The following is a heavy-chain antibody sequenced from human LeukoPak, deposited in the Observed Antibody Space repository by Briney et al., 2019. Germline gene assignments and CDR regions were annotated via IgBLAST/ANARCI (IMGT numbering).Heavy chain of an antibody. CDR1: GFTFSSYA. Sequence: PGGSLRLSCAASGFTFSSYAMHWVRQAPGKGLEWVAVISYDGSNKYYADSVKGRFTISRDNAKNSLYLQMNSLRAEDTAVYYCARGGQQLATQHLDYWGQGTLVTVSS. D-gene: IGHD6-13*01. CDR3: ARGGQQLATQHLDY. J-gene: IGHJ4*02. CDR2: ISYDGSNK. V-gene: IGHV3-30*04.